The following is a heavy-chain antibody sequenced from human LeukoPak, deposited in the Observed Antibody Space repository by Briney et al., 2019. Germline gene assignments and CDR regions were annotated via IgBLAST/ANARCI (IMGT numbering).Heavy chain of an antibody. D-gene: IGHD6-13*01. CDR1: GFTFSSYS. CDR2: INGDGSTT. J-gene: IGHJ5*02. CDR3: ARGWSTNWCDP. Sequence: AGGSLRLSCAPSGFTFSSYSMHWVRQVPGKGLVLVSRINGDGSTTTYADSVKGRFTISRDNAKNALNLQMNSLRAEDTAVYYCARGWSTNWCDPWGERTLVTVSS. V-gene: IGHV3-74*01.